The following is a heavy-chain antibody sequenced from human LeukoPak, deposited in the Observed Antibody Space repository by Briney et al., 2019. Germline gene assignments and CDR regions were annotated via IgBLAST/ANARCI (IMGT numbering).Heavy chain of an antibody. CDR2: VYYSGNT. V-gene: IGHV4-39*01. J-gene: IGHJ4*02. D-gene: IGHD3-10*01. CDR1: GGSISSSSDY. Sequence: KPSETLSLTCTVSGGSISSSSDYWGWIRQPPGKGLEWIGSLEWIGNVYYSGNTSYNPSLKSRVTISVDTSKNQFSLKLGSVTAADTAVYYCARLLEYGLGSYTALSDWGQGTLVTVSS. CDR3: ARLLEYGLGSYTALSD.